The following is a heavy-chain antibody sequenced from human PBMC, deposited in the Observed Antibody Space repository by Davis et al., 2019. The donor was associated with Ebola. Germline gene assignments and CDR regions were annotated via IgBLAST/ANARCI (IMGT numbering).Heavy chain of an antibody. D-gene: IGHD1-26*01. CDR1: GYTFINYG. CDR3: ARGEGAPDY. Sequence: ASVKVSCKASGYTFINYGITWLRQVPGHRLEWLGWIRTYDGNTNYAQKLQDRVTMTTDTYTTTVFMELKNLRSDDTAVYWCARGEGAPDYWGQGTLVTVSS. V-gene: IGHV1-18*04. CDR2: IRTYDGNT. J-gene: IGHJ4*02.